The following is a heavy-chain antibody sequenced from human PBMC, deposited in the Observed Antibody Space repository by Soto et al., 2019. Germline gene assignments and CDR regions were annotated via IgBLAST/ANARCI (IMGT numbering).Heavy chain of an antibody. D-gene: IGHD2-2*01. Sequence: SETLSLTCSVSGGSISYNSYYWGWIRQPPGKGLEWVGGIFYTGTTYYSPSLEDRVTISVDTSKNSFSLNLTSVTAADTAVYFWARLVVVAPVANAWGQGTLVTVSS. CDR3: ARLVVVAPVANA. V-gene: IGHV4-39*02. CDR2: IFYTGTT. CDR1: GGSISYNSYY. J-gene: IGHJ5*02.